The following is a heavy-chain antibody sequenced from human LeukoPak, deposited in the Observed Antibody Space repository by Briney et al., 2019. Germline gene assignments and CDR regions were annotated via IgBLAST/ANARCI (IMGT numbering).Heavy chain of an antibody. Sequence: GGSLRLSCTASGFTFGDYAMSWFRQAPGKGLEWVGFIRSKAYGGTTEYAASVKGRFTISRDDSKSIAYLQMNSLRAEDTAIYYCARRAVDSSGYSSVRYWGQGALVTVSS. CDR3: ARRAVDSSGYSSVRY. CDR1: GFTFGDYA. V-gene: IGHV3-49*03. D-gene: IGHD3-22*01. J-gene: IGHJ4*02. CDR2: IRSKAYGGTT.